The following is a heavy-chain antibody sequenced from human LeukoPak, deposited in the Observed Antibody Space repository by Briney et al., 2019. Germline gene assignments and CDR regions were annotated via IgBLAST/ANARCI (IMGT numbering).Heavy chain of an antibody. CDR3: ASSSSSGGSGHYYYYYGMDV. Sequence: ALVKVSCKASGGTFSSYAISWVRQAPGQGLEWMGGIIPIFGTANYAQKFQGRVTITADESTSTAYMELSSLRPEDTAVYYCASSSSSGGSGHYYYYYGMDVWGQGTTVTVSS. D-gene: IGHD6-6*01. CDR2: IIPIFGTA. V-gene: IGHV1-69*13. CDR1: GGTFSSYA. J-gene: IGHJ6*02.